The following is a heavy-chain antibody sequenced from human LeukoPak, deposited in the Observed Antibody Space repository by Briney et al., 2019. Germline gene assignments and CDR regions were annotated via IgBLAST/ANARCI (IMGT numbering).Heavy chain of an antibody. Sequence: ASVKVSCKASGYTFTSYGISWVRQAPGQGLEWMGWISAYNGNTNYAQKLQGRVTMTTDTSTSTAYMELRSLRSDDTAAYYCARQVFSYYYMDVWGKGTTVTVSS. CDR3: ARQVFSYYYMDV. CDR1: GYTFTSYG. D-gene: IGHD2-21*01. CDR2: ISAYNGNT. V-gene: IGHV1-18*01. J-gene: IGHJ6*03.